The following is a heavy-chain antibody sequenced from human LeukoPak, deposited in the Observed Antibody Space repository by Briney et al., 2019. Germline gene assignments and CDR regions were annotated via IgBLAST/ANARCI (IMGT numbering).Heavy chain of an antibody. J-gene: IGHJ2*01. CDR3: ARGLWYSSSWYVRYFDL. CDR2: ISYDGSNK. Sequence: GGSLRLSCAASGFTFSSYDMHWVRQAPGKGLEWVAVISYDGSNKYYADSVKGRFTISRDNSKNTLYLQMNSLRAEDTAVYYCARGLWYSSSWYVRYFDLWGRGTLVTVSS. CDR1: GFTFSSYD. D-gene: IGHD6-13*01. V-gene: IGHV3-30*03.